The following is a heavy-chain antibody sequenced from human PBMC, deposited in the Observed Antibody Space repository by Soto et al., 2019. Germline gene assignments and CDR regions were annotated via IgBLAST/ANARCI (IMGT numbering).Heavy chain of an antibody. Sequence: GGSLRLSCAASGFTFSSYAMHWVRQAPGKGLEWVAVISYDGSNKYYADSVKGRFTISRDNSKNTLYLQMNSLRAEDTAVYYCARATPSNMIVFLGLTDYWGQGTLVTVSS. D-gene: IGHD3-22*01. J-gene: IGHJ4*02. CDR1: GFTFSSYA. CDR3: ARATPSNMIVFLGLTDY. V-gene: IGHV3-30-3*01. CDR2: ISYDGSNK.